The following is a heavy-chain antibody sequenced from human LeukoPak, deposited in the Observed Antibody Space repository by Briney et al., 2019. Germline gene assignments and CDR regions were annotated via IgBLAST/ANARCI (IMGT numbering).Heavy chain of an antibody. CDR2: VSTYNANT. CDR3: AVNYYDTTLSFAFDI. V-gene: IGHV1-18*01. CDR1: GYSFGAYG. D-gene: IGHD3-22*01. Sequence: ASVKVSCKASGYSFGAYGISWVRQAPGQGLEWMGWVSTYNANTDYADNFQGRLTMTAGTSTSTAYMDLRSLRSDDTAVYYCAVNYYDTTLSFAFDIWGQGTMLTVSS. J-gene: IGHJ3*02.